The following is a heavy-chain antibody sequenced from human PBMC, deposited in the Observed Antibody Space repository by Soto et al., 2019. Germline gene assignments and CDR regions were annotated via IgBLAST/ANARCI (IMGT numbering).Heavy chain of an antibody. D-gene: IGHD3-9*01. Sequence: SETLSLTCTVSGGSISSSSCYWGWIRQPPGKGLEWIGSIYYSGSTYYNPSLKSRVTISVDTSKNQFSLKLSSVTAADTAVYYCARPYYDILTGYYIDYWGQGTLVTVSS. J-gene: IGHJ4*02. CDR2: IYYSGST. CDR3: ARPYYDILTGYYIDY. CDR1: GGSISSSSCY. V-gene: IGHV4-39*01.